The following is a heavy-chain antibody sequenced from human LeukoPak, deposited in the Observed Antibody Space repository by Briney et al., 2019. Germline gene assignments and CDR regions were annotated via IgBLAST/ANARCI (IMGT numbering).Heavy chain of an antibody. CDR1: GGSISISSYY. CDR3: ARHLTSQNWFDP. Sequence: PSETLSLTCTVSGGSISISSYYWGWIRQPPGKGLKWIGSIYYSGSTYYNPSLKSRVIMSVDTSKNQFSLRLSSVTAADTAVYYCARHLTSQNWFDPWGQGTLVAVSS. CDR2: IYYSGST. J-gene: IGHJ5*02. D-gene: IGHD2-21*02. V-gene: IGHV4-39*01.